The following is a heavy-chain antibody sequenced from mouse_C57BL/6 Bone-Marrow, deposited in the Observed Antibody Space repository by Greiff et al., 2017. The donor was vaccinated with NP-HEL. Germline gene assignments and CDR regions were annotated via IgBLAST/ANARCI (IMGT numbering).Heavy chain of an antibody. CDR3: ARRWLLRFDY. CDR2: INPSTGGT. CDR1: GYSFTGYY. V-gene: IGHV1-42*01. J-gene: IGHJ2*01. Sequence: VQLQQSGPELVKPGASVKISCKASGYSFTGYYMNWVKQSPEKSLEWIGEINPSTGGTTYNQKFKAKATLTVDKSSSTAYMQLKSLTSEDSAVYYCARRWLLRFDYWGQGTTLTVSS. D-gene: IGHD2-3*01.